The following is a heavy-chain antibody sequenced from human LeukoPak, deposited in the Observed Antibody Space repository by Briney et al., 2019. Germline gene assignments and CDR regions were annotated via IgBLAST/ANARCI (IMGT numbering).Heavy chain of an antibody. CDR2: ISSSSGYI. J-gene: IGHJ4*02. CDR3: SREWNQLPLFEN. D-gene: IGHD2-2*01. Sequence: GGSLRLSCAASAFTFSSYSMNWVRQAPGKGLEWVSSISSSSGYIYYADSVKGRFTISRDNAKNSLYLQMNSLRAEDTAVYYCSREWNQLPLFENWGERTLVTASS. V-gene: IGHV3-21*01. CDR1: AFTFSSYS.